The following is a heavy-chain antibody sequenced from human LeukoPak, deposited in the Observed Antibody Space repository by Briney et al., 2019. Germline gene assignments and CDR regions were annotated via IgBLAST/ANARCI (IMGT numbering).Heavy chain of an antibody. CDR3: ARSRIPYNWNYGDLFDY. CDR2: ISSNGGST. J-gene: IGHJ4*02. CDR1: GFTFSSYA. Sequence: TGGSLRLSCAASGFTFSSYAMHWVRPAPGKGLEYVSAISSNGGSTYYANSVKGRFTISRDNSKNTLYLQMGSLRAEDMAVYYCARSRIPYNWNYGDLFDYWGQGTLVTVSS. D-gene: IGHD1-7*01. V-gene: IGHV3-64*01.